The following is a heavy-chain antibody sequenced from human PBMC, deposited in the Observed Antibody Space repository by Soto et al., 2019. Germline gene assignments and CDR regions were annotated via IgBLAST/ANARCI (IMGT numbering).Heavy chain of an antibody. CDR1: GCSISSNY. Sequence: SETLSLTCTVSGCSISSNYWNWIRQSPTKGLEWIGYIHYSGSTNQNPSLKSRVTISIDTSKNQFSLTLTSVTAADTAVYYCARGRAVSGSFYFAYWGQGSLVPVSS. CDR3: ARGRAVSGSFYFAY. V-gene: IGHV4-59*01. J-gene: IGHJ4*02. CDR2: IHYSGST. D-gene: IGHD3-3*01.